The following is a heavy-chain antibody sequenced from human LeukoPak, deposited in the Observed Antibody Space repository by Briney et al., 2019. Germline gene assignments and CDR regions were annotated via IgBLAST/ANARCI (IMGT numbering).Heavy chain of an antibody. CDR3: ARERSSWYYWYFDL. CDR1: GGSISSGGYY. Sequence: SQTLSLTCTVSGGSISSGGYYWSWIRQPAGKGLEWLGRIYISGDTNYNPSLKSRVSISLDMSKNQFSLKLTSVTAADTAVYYCARERSSWYYWYFDLWGRGTLVTVSS. CDR2: IYISGDT. D-gene: IGHD6-13*01. V-gene: IGHV4-61*02. J-gene: IGHJ2*01.